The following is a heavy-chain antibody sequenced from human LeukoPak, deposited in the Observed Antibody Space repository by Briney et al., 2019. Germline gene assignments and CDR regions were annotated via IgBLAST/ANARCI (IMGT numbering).Heavy chain of an antibody. Sequence: SETLSLTCAVYGGSFSGYYWSWIRQPPGKGLEWIGYIYYSGSTNYNPSLKSRVTISVDTSKNQFSLKLSSVTAADTAVYYCASTLLPAALFDYWGQGTLVTVSS. J-gene: IGHJ4*02. CDR2: IYYSGST. D-gene: IGHD2-2*01. V-gene: IGHV4-59*01. CDR3: ASTLLPAALFDY. CDR1: GGSFSGYY.